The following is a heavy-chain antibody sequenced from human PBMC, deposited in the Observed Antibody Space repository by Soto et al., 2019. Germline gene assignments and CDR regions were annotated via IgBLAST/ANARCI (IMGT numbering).Heavy chain of an antibody. Sequence: QVQLVQSGAEVKKPGASVKVSCKASGYTFTTYYISWVRQAPGQGLEWMGWISAYNGNTKYAQKLQGRVTMTTNTSTGTAYMELRSLRADDTAVYYRARDNPPMGVWGQGTTVTVSS. CDR2: ISAYNGNT. CDR3: ARDNPPMGV. V-gene: IGHV1-18*01. CDR1: GYTFTTYY. J-gene: IGHJ6*02.